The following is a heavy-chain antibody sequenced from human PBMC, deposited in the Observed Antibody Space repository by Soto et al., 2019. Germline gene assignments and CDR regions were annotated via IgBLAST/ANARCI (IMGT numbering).Heavy chain of an antibody. CDR1: GFTFSSYG. D-gene: IGHD5-18*01. CDR2: ISYDGSNK. J-gene: IGHJ4*02. CDR3: AKGYRDFDY. Sequence: VGSLRLSCAASGFTFSSYGMHWVRQAPGKGLEWVAVISYDGSNKYYADSVKGRFTISRDNSKNTLYLQMNSLRAEDTAVYYCAKGYRDFDYWGQGTLVTVSS. V-gene: IGHV3-30*18.